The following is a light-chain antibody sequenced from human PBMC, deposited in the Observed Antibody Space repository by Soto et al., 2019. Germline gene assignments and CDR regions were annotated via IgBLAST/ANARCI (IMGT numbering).Light chain of an antibody. CDR2: KDT. V-gene: IGLV3-25*02. CDR3: QSSDDTGNYYL. J-gene: IGLJ1*01. CDR1: ELSKQY. Sequence: SYELTQTPSVSVSPGQSARITCSGDELSKQYVYWYQQKPGQAPVLVIYKDTERASGNPERFSASSSGTTVTLTISGVRADDEADYYCQSSDDTGNYYLFGTGTKVTVL.